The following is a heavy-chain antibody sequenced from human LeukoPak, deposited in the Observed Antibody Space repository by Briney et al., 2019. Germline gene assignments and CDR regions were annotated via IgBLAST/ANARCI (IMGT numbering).Heavy chain of an antibody. CDR2: ISGSGGST. D-gene: IGHD3-10*01. V-gene: IGHV3-23*01. CDR3: AKGPYYYGSGSYTDY. Sequence: GGSLRLSCAASGFTFSSYAMSWVRQAPGKGLEWVSAISGSGGSTYYADSVKGRFTISRDNSKNTLYLQMNSLRAEDSAVYYCAKGPYYYGSGSYTDYWRQGTLVTVSS. CDR1: GFTFSSYA. J-gene: IGHJ4*02.